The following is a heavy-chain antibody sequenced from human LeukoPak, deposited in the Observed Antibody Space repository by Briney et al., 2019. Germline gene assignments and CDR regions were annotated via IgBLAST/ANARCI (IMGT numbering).Heavy chain of an antibody. CDR1: GGTFSSYA. V-gene: IGHV1-69*06. CDR3: ARNRHDYGDYSFDY. J-gene: IGHJ4*02. CDR2: IIPIFGTA. Sequence: GASVKVSCKASGGTFSSYAISRVRQAPGQGLEWMGGIIPIFGTANYAQKFQGRVTITADKSTSTAYMELSSLRSEDTAVYYCARNRHDYGDYSFDYWGQGTLVTVSS. D-gene: IGHD4-17*01.